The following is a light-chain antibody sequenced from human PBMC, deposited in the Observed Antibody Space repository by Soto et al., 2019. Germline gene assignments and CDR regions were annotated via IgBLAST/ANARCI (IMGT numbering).Light chain of an antibody. CDR1: QSVSSSY. CDR3: QQYGSSPRT. J-gene: IGKJ1*01. CDR2: AAS. V-gene: IGKV3-20*01. Sequence: ELVLTQSPDTLSLSPGESATLSCRASQSVSSSYLAWYQQTPGQTPRLLIYAASSRATGIPDRFSGSGSGTDFSLTISRLEAEDFAVYYCQQYGSSPRTFGQGTKVDIK.